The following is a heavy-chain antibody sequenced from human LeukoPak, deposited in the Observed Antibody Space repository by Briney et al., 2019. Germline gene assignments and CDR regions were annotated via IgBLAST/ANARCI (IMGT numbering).Heavy chain of an antibody. Sequence: GGSLRLSCAASGFTFNNYWMSWVRQAPGKGLEWVANIKQDGSEKYYVDSVKGRFIISRDNAKNSLYLQMNSLRAEDTAVYCVRARYSGSYFEWDYWGQGTLVTVSS. D-gene: IGHD1-26*01. CDR2: IKQDGSEK. V-gene: IGHV3-7*01. CDR1: GFTFNNYW. J-gene: IGHJ4*02. CDR3: RARYSGSYFEWDY.